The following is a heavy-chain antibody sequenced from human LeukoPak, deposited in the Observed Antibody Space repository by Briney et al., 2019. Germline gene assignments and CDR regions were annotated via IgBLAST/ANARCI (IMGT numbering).Heavy chain of an antibody. CDR3: ARVKDDNNYDRAFDI. CDR1: GGSMSTYY. Sequence: SEALSLTCTVSGGSMSTYYWSWIRQPPGKGLEWIGYVYYDVNNDYNPSLKSRVTTSIDTYKKQFSLKLTSVTAADTAVYYCARVKDDNNYDRAFDIWGQGTMVTVSS. J-gene: IGHJ3*02. D-gene: IGHD5-24*01. CDR2: VYYDVNN. V-gene: IGHV4-59*01.